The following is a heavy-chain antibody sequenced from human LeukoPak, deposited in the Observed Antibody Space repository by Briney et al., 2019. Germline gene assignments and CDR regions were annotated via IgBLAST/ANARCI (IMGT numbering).Heavy chain of an antibody. D-gene: IGHD3-10*01. CDR1: GLFFSNPW. Sequence: GVSLTLSCALSGLFFSNPWVSWARHPRGRGRECVGCIKSKSDGGTTAYAAPVKGRVSISRDESKNTLYLKMNSLKADDTAVYYCTFYTSGSFDIWGQGTMVTVSS. CDR2: IKSKSDGGTT. CDR3: TFYTSGSFDI. J-gene: IGHJ3*02. V-gene: IGHV3-15*01.